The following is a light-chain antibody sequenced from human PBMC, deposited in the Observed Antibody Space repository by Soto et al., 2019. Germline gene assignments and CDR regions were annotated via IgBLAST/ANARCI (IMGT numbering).Light chain of an antibody. V-gene: IGKV1-9*01. J-gene: IGKJ5*01. CDR2: AAS. CDR1: QGISSY. Sequence: DIQLTQSPSFLSASVGDRVTITCRASQGISSYLAWSQQKPGKAPKLLIYAASTLQSGVPSRFSGSGSGTEFTLTISSLQPEDFATYYWQQINSYPITFGQGTRLEIK. CDR3: QQINSYPIT.